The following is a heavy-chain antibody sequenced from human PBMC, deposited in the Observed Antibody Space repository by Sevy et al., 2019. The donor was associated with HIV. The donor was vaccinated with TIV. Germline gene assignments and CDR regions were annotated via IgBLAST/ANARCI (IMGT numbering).Heavy chain of an antibody. Sequence: GGSLRLSCAASGFTFDDYGMSWVRQAPGKGLEWVSGINWNGGSTGYADSVKGRFTISRDNAKNSLYLQMNSLRAEDTALYYCARAQRFGALLGYYFDYWGQGTLVTVSS. CDR3: ARAQRFGALLGYYFDY. CDR2: INWNGGST. V-gene: IGHV3-20*04. CDR1: GFTFDDYG. J-gene: IGHJ4*02. D-gene: IGHD3-10*01.